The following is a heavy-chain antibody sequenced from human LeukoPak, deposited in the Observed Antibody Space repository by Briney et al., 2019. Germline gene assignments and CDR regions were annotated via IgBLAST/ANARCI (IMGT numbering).Heavy chain of an antibody. CDR3: AKVTYGSGTYGAFDS. Sequence: GGSLRLSCAASGFTFSSHGMSWVRQAPGKGLEWVSTISGSGDYTYYADSVKGRFTISRDNSKNTLYLQMNSLRVEDTAIYYCAKVTYGSGTYGAFDSWGQGTLVTVSS. J-gene: IGHJ4*02. V-gene: IGHV3-23*01. CDR1: GFTFSSHG. CDR2: ISGSGDYT. D-gene: IGHD3-10*01.